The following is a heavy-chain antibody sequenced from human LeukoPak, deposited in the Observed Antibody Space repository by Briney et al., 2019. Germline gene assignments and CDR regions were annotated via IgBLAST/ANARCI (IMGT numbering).Heavy chain of an antibody. J-gene: IGHJ4*02. D-gene: IGHD6-13*01. CDR2: IYYSGST. V-gene: IGHV4-30-4*01. CDR3: ARRGIAAAGTGYYFDY. Sequence: PSQTLSLTCTVSGGSISSGDYYWSWIRPPPGQHLEWIGYIYYSGSTYYNPSLKSRVTISVDTSKNQFSLKLTSVTAADTAVYYCARRGIAAAGTGYYFDYWGQGTLVTVSS. CDR1: GGSISSGDYY.